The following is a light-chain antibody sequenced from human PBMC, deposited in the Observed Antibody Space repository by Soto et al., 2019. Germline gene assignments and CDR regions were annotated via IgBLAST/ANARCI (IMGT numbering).Light chain of an antibody. V-gene: IGKV3-11*01. J-gene: IGKJ5*01. Sequence: EIVLTHSPATLSFSPGERATLSFRASQSIASYIAWYQQKPGQAPRLLIYDVSNRATGIPARFSGSGSGTDFTLTISSLEPEDFAVYYCQQRSNWPPITFGQGTRLEIK. CDR1: QSIASY. CDR2: DVS. CDR3: QQRSNWPPIT.